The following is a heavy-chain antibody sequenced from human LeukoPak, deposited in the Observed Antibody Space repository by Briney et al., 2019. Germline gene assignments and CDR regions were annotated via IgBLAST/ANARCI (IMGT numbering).Heavy chain of an antibody. Sequence: PGRSLRLSCAASGFTFSGYGMHWVRQAPGKGLEWVAVISYDGSNKYYADSVKGRFTISRDNSKNTLYLQMNSLRAEDTAVYYCAKGAAAGIDYWGQGTLVTVSS. CDR3: AKGAAAGIDY. V-gene: IGHV3-30*18. CDR2: ISYDGSNK. D-gene: IGHD6-13*01. J-gene: IGHJ4*02. CDR1: GFTFSGYG.